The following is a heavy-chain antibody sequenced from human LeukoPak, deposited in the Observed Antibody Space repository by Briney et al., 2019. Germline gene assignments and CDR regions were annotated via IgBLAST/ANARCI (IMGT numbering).Heavy chain of an antibody. CDR2: IHSGDTI. D-gene: IGHD6-19*01. V-gene: IGHV3-53*01. Sequence: PGGSLRLSCAASGFSVSSNYMSWVRQAPGKGLEWVSIIHSGDTIYYADSVKGRFTISRDNSKNTLYLQMNSLRAEDTAVYYCANVVTGTTYYYYYGMDVWGQGTTVTVSS. CDR1: GFSVSSNY. J-gene: IGHJ6*02. CDR3: ANVVTGTTYYYYYGMDV.